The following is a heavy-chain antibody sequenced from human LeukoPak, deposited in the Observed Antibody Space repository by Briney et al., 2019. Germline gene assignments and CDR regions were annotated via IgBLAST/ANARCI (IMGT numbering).Heavy chain of an antibody. CDR1: GYTFTSCD. D-gene: IGHD5-18*01. Sequence: ASVKVSCKASGYTFTSCDINWVRQAPGQGLEWMGIINPSGGSTSYAQRFQGRVTMTRDTSTSTVYMELSSLRSEDTAVYYCASVNVDTASVDYWGQGTLVTVSS. CDR2: INPSGGST. J-gene: IGHJ4*02. V-gene: IGHV1-46*01. CDR3: ASVNVDTASVDY.